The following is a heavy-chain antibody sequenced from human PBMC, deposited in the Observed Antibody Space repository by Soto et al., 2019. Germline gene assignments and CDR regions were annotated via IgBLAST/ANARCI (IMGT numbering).Heavy chain of an antibody. Sequence: PGGSLRLSCAASGFTFSTYNMNWVRQAPGKGLEWVSSINGRSNYRYYTDSVKGRFTISRDNAKNSLYLQMNSLRAEDTAVYYCAREDGIVGATSAFDYWGQGTLVTVSS. CDR2: INGRSNYR. CDR1: GFTFSTYN. D-gene: IGHD1-26*01. V-gene: IGHV3-21*01. CDR3: AREDGIVGATSAFDY. J-gene: IGHJ4*02.